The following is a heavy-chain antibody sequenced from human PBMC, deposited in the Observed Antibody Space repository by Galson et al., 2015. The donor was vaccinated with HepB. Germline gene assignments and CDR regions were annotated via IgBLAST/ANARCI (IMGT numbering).Heavy chain of an antibody. CDR3: ARGAALLWFGEGDY. CDR1: GYTFTSYG. Sequence: SVKVSCKASGYTFTSYGISWVRQAPGQGLEWMGLISAYNGNTNYAQKLQGRVIMTTDTSTSTAYMELRSLRSDDTAVYYCARGAALLWFGEGDYWGQGTLVTVSS. D-gene: IGHD3-10*01. CDR2: ISAYNGNT. J-gene: IGHJ4*02. V-gene: IGHV1-18*04.